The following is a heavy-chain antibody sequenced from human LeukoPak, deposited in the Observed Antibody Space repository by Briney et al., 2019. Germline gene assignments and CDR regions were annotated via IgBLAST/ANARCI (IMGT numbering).Heavy chain of an antibody. CDR1: GFTFSSYN. J-gene: IGHJ4*02. CDR3: VRDDDRPDNGLDH. V-gene: IGHV3-21*01. CDR2: ISSSSSYI. D-gene: IGHD3-22*01. Sequence: PGGSLRLSCAASGFTFSSYNMNWVRQAPGKGLEWVSSISSSSSYIYYADSVKGRFTISRDNSKNTLYLQMNSLRAEDTAVYYCVRDDDRPDNGLDHWGQGTLVTVSS.